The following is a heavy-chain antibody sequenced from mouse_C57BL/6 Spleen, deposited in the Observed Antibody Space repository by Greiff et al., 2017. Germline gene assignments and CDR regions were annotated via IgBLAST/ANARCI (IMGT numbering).Heavy chain of an antibody. CDR3: ARASTVVRAMDY. V-gene: IGHV1-81*01. D-gene: IGHD1-1*01. Sequence: QVQLKESGAELARPGASVKLSCKASGYTFTSYGISWVKQRTGQGLEWIGEIYPRSGNTYYNEKFKGKATLTADKSSSTAYMELRSLTSEDSAVYFCARASTVVRAMDYWGQGTSVTVSS. J-gene: IGHJ4*01. CDR1: GYTFTSYG. CDR2: IYPRSGNT.